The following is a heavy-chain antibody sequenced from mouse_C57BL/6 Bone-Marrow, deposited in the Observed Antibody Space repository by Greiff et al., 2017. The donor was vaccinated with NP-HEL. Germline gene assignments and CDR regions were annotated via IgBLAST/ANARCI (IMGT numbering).Heavy chain of an antibody. D-gene: IGHD1-1*01. J-gene: IGHJ4*01. Sequence: QVQLKESGPGILQPSQTLSLTCSFSGFSLSTFGMGVGWIRQPSGKGLEWLAHIWWDDDKYYNPALKSRLTISKDTSKNKVFLKIANVDTADTATYYCALFITTVGGLSYAMDYWGQGTSVTVSS. CDR1: GFSLSTFGMG. CDR2: IWWDDDK. V-gene: IGHV8-8*01. CDR3: ALFITTVGGLSYAMDY.